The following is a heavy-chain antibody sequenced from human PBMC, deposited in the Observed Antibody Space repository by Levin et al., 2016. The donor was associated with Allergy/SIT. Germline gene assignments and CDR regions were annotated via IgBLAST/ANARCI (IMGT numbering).Heavy chain of an antibody. CDR1: AFSFSTSGVA. V-gene: IGHV2-5*02. J-gene: IGHJ4*02. CDR2: IYWDVDE. Sequence: SGPTLVKPTQTLTLTCTSSAFSFSTSGVAVAWIRQPPGKALEWLAMIYWDVDERYSPTLKSRLTITQDTSRSQVVLTMTNVDPADTGTYYCVHRPAANNWDYVWGQGAHVTVSA. CDR3: VHRPAANNWDYV. D-gene: IGHD1-7*01.